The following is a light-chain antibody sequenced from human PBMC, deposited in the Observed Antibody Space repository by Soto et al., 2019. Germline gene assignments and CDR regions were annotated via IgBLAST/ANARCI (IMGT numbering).Light chain of an antibody. J-gene: IGKJ2*01. Sequence: DIVMIQSPDSLAASLGERATINCKSSQSVLYSSNNKNYLAWYQQKPGQPPKLLIYWASTRESGVPDRFSGSGSGTDFTLTISRLQAEDVAVYYCQQYYSPPYNFGQGTKLEIK. CDR3: QQYYSPPYN. CDR2: WAS. V-gene: IGKV4-1*01. CDR1: QSVLYSSNNKNY.